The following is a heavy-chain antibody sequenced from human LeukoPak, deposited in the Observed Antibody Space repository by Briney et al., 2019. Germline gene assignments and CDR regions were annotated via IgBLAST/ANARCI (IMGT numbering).Heavy chain of an antibody. D-gene: IGHD3-9*01. Sequence: SETLSLTCAVSGYSISSGYYWGWIRQPPGKGLEWIGSIYHSGSTYYNPSLKSRVTISVDTSKNQFSLKLSSVTAAYTAVYYCARVNILTGYGEFDYWGQGTLVTVSS. J-gene: IGHJ4*02. CDR2: IYHSGST. CDR3: ARVNILTGYGEFDY. CDR1: GYSISSGYY. V-gene: IGHV4-38-2*01.